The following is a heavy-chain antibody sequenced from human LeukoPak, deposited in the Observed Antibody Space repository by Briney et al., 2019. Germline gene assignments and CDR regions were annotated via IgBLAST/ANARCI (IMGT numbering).Heavy chain of an antibody. CDR3: ARHYSGYESFDY. V-gene: IGHV3-23*01. Sequence: GGSLRLSCAASGFTFSSYAMSWVRQAPGKGLEWVSAISGSGGSTYYADSVKGRFTISRDNSKNTLYLQMNSLRAEDTAVYYCARHYSGYESFDYWGQGTLVTVSS. D-gene: IGHD5-12*01. J-gene: IGHJ4*02. CDR2: ISGSGGST. CDR1: GFTFSSYA.